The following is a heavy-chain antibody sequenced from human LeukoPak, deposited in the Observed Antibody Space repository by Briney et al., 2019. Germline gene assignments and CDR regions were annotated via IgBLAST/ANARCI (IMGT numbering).Heavy chain of an antibody. V-gene: IGHV4-39*07. CDR3: AMEWGNRGF. CDR1: GGSISTSGYY. CDR2: IYSGGA. D-gene: IGHD3-16*01. J-gene: IGHJ4*02. Sequence: PSETLSLTCTVFGGSISTSGYYWGWIRQPPGKGLEWIGSIYSGGAHFKPSLKSRVTISIDTSKNQFSLKLSSVTAADTAVYYCAMEWGNRGFWGQGTLVTVSS.